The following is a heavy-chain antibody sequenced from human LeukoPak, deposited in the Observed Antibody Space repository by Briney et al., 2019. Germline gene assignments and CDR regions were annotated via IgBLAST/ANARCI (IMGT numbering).Heavy chain of an antibody. Sequence: SETLSLTCTVSGGSISGSSYYGGWIRQPPGKGLEWIGCIYYSGSTNYNPSLKSRVTISVDTSKNQFSLKLSSVTAADTAVYYCARRGGDMPARGFMDVWGKGTTVTVSS. D-gene: IGHD3-16*01. V-gene: IGHV4-61*05. CDR3: ARRGGDMPARGFMDV. CDR2: IYYSGST. CDR1: GGSISGSSYY. J-gene: IGHJ6*03.